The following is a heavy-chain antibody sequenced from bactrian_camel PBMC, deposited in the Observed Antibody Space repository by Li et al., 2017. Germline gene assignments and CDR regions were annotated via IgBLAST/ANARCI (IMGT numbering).Heavy chain of an antibody. CDR2: IRRSGGET. Sequence: HVQLVESGGGSVQVGGSLRLTCAHSGATAGSVCMGWFRQAPGRAPAEREGIAAIRRSGGETWYAGSVKGRFTISQDSARNTVYLQMNSLKPEDTAVYYCTPGVYWGQGTQVTVS. J-gene: IGHJ4*01. V-gene: IGHV3-3*01. CDR1: GATAGSVC. D-gene: IGHD5*01. CDR3: TPGVY.